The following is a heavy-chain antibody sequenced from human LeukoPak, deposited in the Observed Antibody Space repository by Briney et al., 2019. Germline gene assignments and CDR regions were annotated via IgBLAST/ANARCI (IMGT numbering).Heavy chain of an antibody. Sequence: SETLSLTCAVYGGSFSGYYWSWIRQPPGEGLEWIGEINHSGSTNYNPSLKSRVTISVDTSKNQFSLKLSSVTAADTAVYYCARGHSSSWYGGRWFDPWGQGTLVTVSS. CDR3: ARGHSSSWYGGRWFDP. D-gene: IGHD6-13*01. CDR1: GGSFSGYY. J-gene: IGHJ5*02. V-gene: IGHV4-34*01. CDR2: INHSGST.